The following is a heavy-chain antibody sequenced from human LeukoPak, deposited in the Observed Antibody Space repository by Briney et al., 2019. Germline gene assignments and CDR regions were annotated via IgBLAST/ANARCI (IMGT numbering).Heavy chain of an antibody. V-gene: IGHV3-30*04. Sequence: PGGSLRLSCAASGFTFSSYAMHWVRQAPGKGLEWVAVISYDGSNKYYADSVKGRFTISRDNAKKSLYLQMNSLRAEDTAVYYCARVPWIQKGYYMDVWGKGATVTVSS. CDR2: ISYDGSNK. CDR1: GFTFSSYA. D-gene: IGHD5-18*01. J-gene: IGHJ6*03. CDR3: ARVPWIQKGYYMDV.